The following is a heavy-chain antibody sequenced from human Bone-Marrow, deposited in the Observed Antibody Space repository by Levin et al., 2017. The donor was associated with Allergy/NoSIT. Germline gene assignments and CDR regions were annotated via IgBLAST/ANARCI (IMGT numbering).Heavy chain of an antibody. CDR1: GFTFNDYT. Sequence: GGSLRLSCAASGFTFNDYTMHWVRQAPQRGLEWVSLISWDASTTYYADSVRGRFTISRDNSKNALYLQMNSLTPEDTALYYCAKDLSPRIAVTGNIEYWGQGTLVTVSS. V-gene: IGHV3-43*01. D-gene: IGHD6-19*01. J-gene: IGHJ4*02. CDR2: ISWDASTT. CDR3: AKDLSPRIAVTGNIEY.